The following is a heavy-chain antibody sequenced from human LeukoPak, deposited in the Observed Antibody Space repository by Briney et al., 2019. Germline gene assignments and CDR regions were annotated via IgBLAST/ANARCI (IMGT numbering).Heavy chain of an antibody. CDR1: GFTFSSYA. J-gene: IGHJ4*02. Sequence: GGSLRLSCAASGFTFSSYAMHWVRQAPGEGLEWVAVISYDGSNKYYADSVKGRFTISRDNSKNTLYLQMNSLRAEDTAVYYCARAVAGYYLDWGQGTLVTVSS. D-gene: IGHD6-19*01. V-gene: IGHV3-30*04. CDR3: ARAVAGYYLD. CDR2: ISYDGSNK.